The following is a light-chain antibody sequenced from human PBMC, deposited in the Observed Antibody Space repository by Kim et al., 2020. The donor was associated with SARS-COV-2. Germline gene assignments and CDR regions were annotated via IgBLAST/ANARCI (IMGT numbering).Light chain of an antibody. CDR3: YSAADNNWV. CDR1: VLAKRY. CDR2: KDN. J-gene: IGLJ3*02. V-gene: IGLV3-27*01. Sequence: SYELTQPSSVSVSPGQTARITCSGDVLAKRYVRWFQQKPGQAPVLVIYKDNKRPSGIPERFSGSSSGTTVTLTISGAQVEDEADYYCYSAADNNWVLGGGTQLTVL.